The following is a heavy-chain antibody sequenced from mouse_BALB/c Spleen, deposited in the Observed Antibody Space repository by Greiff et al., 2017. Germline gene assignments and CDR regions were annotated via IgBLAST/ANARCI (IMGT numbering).Heavy chain of an antibody. CDR3: ARDDYDGWFAY. J-gene: IGHJ3*01. CDR2: ISSGGST. V-gene: IGHV5-6-5*01. CDR1: GFTFSSYA. Sequence: EVMLVESGGGLVKPGGSLKLSCAASGFTFSSYAMSWVRQTPEKRLEWVASISSGGSTYYPDSVKGRFTISRDNARNILYLQMSSLKSEDTAMYYCARDDYDGWFAYWGQGTLVTVSA. D-gene: IGHD2-4*01.